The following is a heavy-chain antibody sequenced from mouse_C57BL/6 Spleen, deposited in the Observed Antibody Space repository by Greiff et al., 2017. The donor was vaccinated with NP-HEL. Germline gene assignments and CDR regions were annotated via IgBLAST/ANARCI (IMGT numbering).Heavy chain of an antibody. Sequence: QVQLQQPGAELVKPGASVKMSCKASGYTFTSYWITWVKQRPGQGLEWIGDIYPGSGSTNYNEKFKGKATLTADKSSSTAYMQLSSLTSEDSAVYFCARESDYWGQGTTLTVSS. CDR3: ARESDY. J-gene: IGHJ2*01. CDR1: GYTFTSYW. CDR2: IYPGSGST. V-gene: IGHV1-55*01.